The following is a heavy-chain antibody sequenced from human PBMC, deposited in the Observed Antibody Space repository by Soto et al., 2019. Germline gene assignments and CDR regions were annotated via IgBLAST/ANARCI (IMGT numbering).Heavy chain of an antibody. J-gene: IGHJ5*02. CDR3: ARDRKDVAPFENWFDP. V-gene: IGHV1-3*01. CDR2: INAGNGNT. D-gene: IGHD5-12*01. CDR1: NYTFTSYA. Sequence: ASVKVSCKASNYTFTSYAMHWVRQAPGQRLEWMGWINAGNGNTKYSQKFQGRVTITRDTSASTAYMELSSLRSEDTAVYYCARDRKDVAPFENWFDPWGQGTLVTVSS.